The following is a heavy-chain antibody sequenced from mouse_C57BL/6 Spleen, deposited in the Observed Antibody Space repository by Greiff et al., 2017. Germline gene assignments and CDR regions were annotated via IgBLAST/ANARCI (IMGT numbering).Heavy chain of an antibody. D-gene: IGHD2-1*01. CDR2: IDPEDGDT. Sequence: EVQLQQSGAELVRPGASVKLSCTASGFNIKDYYMHWVKQRPEQGLEWIGRIDPEDGDTEYAPKFQGKATLTADTSSNTAYLQLSSLTSEDTAVYYCTTDGNYEEAMDYWGQGTSVTVSS. V-gene: IGHV14-1*01. J-gene: IGHJ4*01. CDR3: TTDGNYEEAMDY. CDR1: GFNIKDYY.